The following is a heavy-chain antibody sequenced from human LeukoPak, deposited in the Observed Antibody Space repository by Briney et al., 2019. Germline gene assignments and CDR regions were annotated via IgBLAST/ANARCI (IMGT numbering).Heavy chain of an antibody. CDR3: ARARMTTVKFFDY. CDR1: GGSFSGYY. J-gene: IGHJ4*02. D-gene: IGHD4-17*01. CDR2: INHSGST. V-gene: IGHV4-34*01. Sequence: SETLSLTCAVYGGSFSGYYWSWIRQPPGKGLEWIGEINHSGSTNYNPSLKSRVTISVDTSKNQFSLKLSSVTAADTAVYYCARARMTTVKFFDYWGQGTPVTVSS.